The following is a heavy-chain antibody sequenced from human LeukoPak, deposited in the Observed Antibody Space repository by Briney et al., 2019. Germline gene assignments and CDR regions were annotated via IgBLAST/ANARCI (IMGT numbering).Heavy chain of an antibody. V-gene: IGHV3-49*03. CDR3: TRDRGAYNLYDY. CDR2: IRSKAYGETA. J-gene: IGHJ4*02. Sequence: QAGGSPRLSCTASGFTFGDYAMSWIRQAPGKGLEWVGFIRSKAYGETADYAASVKGRFTISRDDSKAIAYLQMNSLKTEDTAVYHCTRDRGAYNLYDYWGQGTLVTVSS. CDR1: GFTFGDYA. D-gene: IGHD1-1*01.